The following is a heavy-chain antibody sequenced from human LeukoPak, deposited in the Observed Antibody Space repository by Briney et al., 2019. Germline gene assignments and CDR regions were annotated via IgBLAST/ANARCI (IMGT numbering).Heavy chain of an antibody. CDR1: GFTFSSYG. D-gene: IGHD2-2*02. CDR3: AKAQYQLLYVHPTGGAFDI. Sequence: GGSLRLSCAASGFTFSSYGMHWVRQAPGKGLEWVAFIRYDGSNKYYADSVKGRFTISRDNSKNTLYLQMNSLRAEDTAVYYYAKAQYQLLYVHPTGGAFDIWGQGTMVTVSS. V-gene: IGHV3-30*02. CDR2: IRYDGSNK. J-gene: IGHJ3*02.